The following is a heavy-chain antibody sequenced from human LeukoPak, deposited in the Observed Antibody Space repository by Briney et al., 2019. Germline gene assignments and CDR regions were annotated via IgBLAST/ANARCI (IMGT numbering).Heavy chain of an antibody. Sequence: GGSLRLSCAASGFTFSSYSMNWVRQAPGKGLEWVSSISSSSSYIYYADSVKGRFAISRDNAKNSLYLQMHSLRVEDTAVYYCARDFDYSFDYWGQGTLVTVSS. D-gene: IGHD3-9*01. CDR1: GFTFSSYS. V-gene: IGHV3-21*04. CDR3: ARDFDYSFDY. J-gene: IGHJ4*02. CDR2: ISSSSSYI.